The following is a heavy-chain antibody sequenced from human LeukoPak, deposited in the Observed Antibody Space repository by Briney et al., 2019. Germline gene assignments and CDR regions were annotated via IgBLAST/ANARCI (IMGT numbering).Heavy chain of an antibody. D-gene: IGHD6-13*01. V-gene: IGHV4-39*07. J-gene: IGHJ4*02. CDR2: IYYSGST. CDR3: ARAPGRSSWVDFDY. CDR1: GGSISSSSYY. Sequence: SETLSLTCTVSGGSISSSSYYWGWIRQPPGKGLEWIGSIYYSGSTYYNPSLKSRVTISVDTSKNQFSLKLSSVTATDTAVYYCARAPGRSSWVDFDYWGQGTLVTVSS.